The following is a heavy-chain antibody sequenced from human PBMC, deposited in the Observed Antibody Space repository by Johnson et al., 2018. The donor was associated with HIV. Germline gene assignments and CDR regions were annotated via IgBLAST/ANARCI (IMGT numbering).Heavy chain of an antibody. J-gene: IGHJ3*02. CDR1: GFTFDDYG. CDR2: INWNGGST. D-gene: IGHD1-1*01. Sequence: VQLVESGGGVVRPGGSLRLSCAASGFTFDDYGMSWVRQVPGKGLEWVSGINWNGGSTGYADSVKGRFTISRDNTKNSLYLQMNSLRAEDTAVYYCARGGYNWNDFLNDAFDMWGQGTVVTVSS. V-gene: IGHV3-20*04. CDR3: ARGGYNWNDFLNDAFDM.